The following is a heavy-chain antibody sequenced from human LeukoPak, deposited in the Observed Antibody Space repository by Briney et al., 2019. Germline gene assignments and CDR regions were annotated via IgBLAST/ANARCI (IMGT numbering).Heavy chain of an antibody. J-gene: IGHJ6*04. CDR3: AELGITMIGGV. Sequence: GGSLRLSCAASGFTFSDYGMSWVRQAPGKGLEWVSAISGSGIYTYYADSVKGRFTISRDNSKNTLYLQMDSLRPEDTAVYYCAELGITMIGGVWGKGTTVTISS. CDR1: GFTFSDYG. D-gene: IGHD3-10*02. CDR2: ISGSGIYT. V-gene: IGHV3-23*01.